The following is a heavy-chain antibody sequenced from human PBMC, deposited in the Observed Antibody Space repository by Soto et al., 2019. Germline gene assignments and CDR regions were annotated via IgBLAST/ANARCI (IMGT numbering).Heavy chain of an antibody. CDR3: ARSALCCGAPGCRDMDV. J-gene: IGHJ6*02. CDR1: GYNFISHS. D-gene: IGHD2-21*01. Sequence: QIQLVQSGGEVKKPGASVKVSCKSSGYNFISHSITWVRQAPGQGHEWLGRISAYNGNTNYAQKLKGRVTTATDTSTTTAYMELRSLRSDDTAVYYCARSALCCGAPGCRDMDVWGQGTTVTVSS. V-gene: IGHV1-18*01. CDR2: ISAYNGNT.